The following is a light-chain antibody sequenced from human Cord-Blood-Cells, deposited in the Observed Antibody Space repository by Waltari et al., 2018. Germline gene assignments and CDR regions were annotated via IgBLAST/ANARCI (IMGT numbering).Light chain of an antibody. CDR3: QQRSNLPPGIT. CDR1: QSVSSY. V-gene: IGKV3-11*01. J-gene: IGKJ3*01. Sequence: DIVLTQSPATLSLSPGERATLTCRASQSVSSYLAWYQQKPGQAPRLLIYDASNRATGIPARFSGSGSGTDFTLTISSLEPEDCAVYYCQQRSNLPPGITFGPGTKVDIK. CDR2: DAS.